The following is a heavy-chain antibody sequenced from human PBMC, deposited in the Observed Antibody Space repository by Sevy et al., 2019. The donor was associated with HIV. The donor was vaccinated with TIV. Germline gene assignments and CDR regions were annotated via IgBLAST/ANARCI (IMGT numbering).Heavy chain of an antibody. D-gene: IGHD6-19*01. CDR3: ARGGGNGWYYFDY. V-gene: IGHV1-24*01. CDR1: GYTLTKLS. J-gene: IGHJ4*02. Sequence: ASVKVSCKVSGYTLTKLSMHWVRQAPGKGLEWMGGFDPEDGETNYAQKFQGRVTITADESTKTAYMELSSLRSEDTAVYYCARGGGNGWYYFDYWGQETLVTVSS. CDR2: FDPEDGET.